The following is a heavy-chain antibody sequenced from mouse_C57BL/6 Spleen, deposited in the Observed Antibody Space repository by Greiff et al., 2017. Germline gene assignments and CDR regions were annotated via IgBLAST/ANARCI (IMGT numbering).Heavy chain of an antibody. V-gene: IGHV1-82*01. CDR1: GYAFSSSW. D-gene: IGHD2-2*01. CDR3: ATPSAGYGPFDY. J-gene: IGHJ2*01. CDR2: IYPGDGDT. Sequence: QVQLQQSGPELVKPGASVKISCKASGYAFSSSWMNWVKQRPGKGLEWIGRIYPGDGDTNYNGKFKGKATLTADKSSSTAYMQLSSLTSEDSAVYFCATPSAGYGPFDYWGQGTTLTVSS.